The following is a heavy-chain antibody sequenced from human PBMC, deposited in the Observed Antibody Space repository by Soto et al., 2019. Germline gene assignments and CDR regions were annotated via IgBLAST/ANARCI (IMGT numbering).Heavy chain of an antibody. D-gene: IGHD3-10*01. V-gene: IGHV4-4*02. CDR1: GGSISSSNW. CDR3: ARDPEEWFGEPRGDYGMDV. J-gene: IGHJ6*02. CDR2: IYHSGST. Sequence: LSLTCAVSGGSISSSNWWSWVRQPPGKGLEWIGEIYHSGSTNYNPSLKSRVTISVDKSKNQFSLKLSSVTAADTAVYYCARDPEEWFGEPRGDYGMDVWGQGTTVTVSS.